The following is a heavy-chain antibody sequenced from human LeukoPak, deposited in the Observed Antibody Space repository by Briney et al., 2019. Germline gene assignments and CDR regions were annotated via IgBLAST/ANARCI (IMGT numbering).Heavy chain of an antibody. J-gene: IGHJ1*01. CDR3: ARDGRGYYDSSGHYPLF. CDR1: GGSIRSYY. D-gene: IGHD3-22*01. CDR2: IYYSGST. V-gene: IGHV4-59*01. Sequence: SETLSLTCTVSGGSIRSYYWSWIRQPPGKGLEWIGYIYYSGSTNYNPSLKSRVTISVDTSKNQFSLKLSSVTAADTAVYYCARDGRGYYDSSGHYPLFWGQGTPVTVSS.